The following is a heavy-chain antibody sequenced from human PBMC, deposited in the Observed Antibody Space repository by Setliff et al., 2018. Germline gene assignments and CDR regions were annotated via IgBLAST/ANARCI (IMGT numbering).Heavy chain of an antibody. CDR3: LRDRPYSNSPEDVFDI. J-gene: IGHJ3*02. CDR1: GYSFTSHY. CDR2: INPGGLSS. V-gene: IGHV1-46*01. D-gene: IGHD4-4*01. Sequence: ASVKVSCKTSGYSFTSHYMHWVRQAPGQGLEWMGIINPGGLSSSSTQKFEGRVTVTKDASTSTAYLDLGSLTSDDTAVYYCLRDRPYSNSPEDVFDIWGQGTAVTVSS.